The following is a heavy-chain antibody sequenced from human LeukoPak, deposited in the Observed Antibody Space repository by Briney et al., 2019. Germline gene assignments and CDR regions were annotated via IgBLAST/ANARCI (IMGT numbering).Heavy chain of an antibody. V-gene: IGHV3-21*01. J-gene: IGHJ4*02. CDR1: GFTFSSYN. D-gene: IGHD6-19*01. Sequence: GGFLRLSCAASGFTFSSYNMNWVRQAPGKGLEWVSSISRSNNYIYYADSVRGRFTISRDNAKNSLYLQMNSLRAEDTAVYYCARDNPGSGWTQCFDYWGQGTLVTVSS. CDR3: ARDNPGSGWTQCFDY. CDR2: ISRSNNYI.